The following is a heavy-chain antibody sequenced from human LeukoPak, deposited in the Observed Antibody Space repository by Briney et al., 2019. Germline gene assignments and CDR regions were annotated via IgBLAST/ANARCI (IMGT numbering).Heavy chain of an antibody. Sequence: ASVKVSCKGSGYNFDRYGVNWVRQAPGQGLEWVGWISTYNGNTFYAQKFQDRVTLTTDTSTTTAHMELRRLSSDDTAIYFCARDRISAAVLDYWGPGTLVTVSS. CDR2: ISTYNGNT. D-gene: IGHD6-13*01. CDR3: ARDRISAAVLDY. J-gene: IGHJ4*02. CDR1: GYNFDRYG. V-gene: IGHV1-18*04.